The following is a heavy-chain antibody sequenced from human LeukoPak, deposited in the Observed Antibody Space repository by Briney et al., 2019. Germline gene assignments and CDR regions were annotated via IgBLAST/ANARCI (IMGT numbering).Heavy chain of an antibody. D-gene: IGHD5-18*01. Sequence: SEILSLTCTVSGVSISSISYYWGRIRQPPGKGLGWIGSIYYSGSTYYNPSPKSRVNISVDTSKNQFSLKLSSVTAADTAVYYCARLVSYGYYFDYWGQGTLVSV. J-gene: IGHJ4*02. CDR1: GVSISSISYY. CDR3: ARLVSYGYYFDY. CDR2: IYYSGST. V-gene: IGHV4-39*01.